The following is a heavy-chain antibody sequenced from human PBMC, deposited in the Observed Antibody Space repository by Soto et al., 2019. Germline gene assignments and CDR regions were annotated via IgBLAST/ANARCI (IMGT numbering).Heavy chain of an antibody. CDR3: ARDIGVVVAATRIGWFAP. J-gene: IGHJ5*02. CDR1: GYTFTSYG. CDR2: ISAYNGNT. V-gene: IGHV1-18*01. Sequence: QVQLVQSGAEVKKPGASVKVSCKASGYTFTSYGISWVRQAPGQGLEWMGWISAYNGNTNYAQKLQGRVTMTTDTSTSTAYKELGSLRSDDTALYYCARDIGVVVAATRIGWFAPWGQGTLVTVSS. D-gene: IGHD2-15*01.